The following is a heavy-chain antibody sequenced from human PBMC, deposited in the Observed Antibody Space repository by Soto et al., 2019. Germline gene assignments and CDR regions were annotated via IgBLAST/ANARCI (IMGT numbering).Heavy chain of an antibody. V-gene: IGHV2-5*02. CDR3: ARSIVLFLSSSSPAQNFYF. CDR2: IYWDDDK. D-gene: IGHD2-15*01. Sequence: SGPTLVNPTQTLTLTCTFSGFSLSTSGVGVGWIRQPPGKALEWLALIYWDDDKRYSPSLKSRLTITKDTSKNQVVLTMTNMDPVDIATYYCARSIVLFLSSSSPAQNFYFWGQGTLVPVSS. CDR1: GFSLSTSGVG. J-gene: IGHJ4*02.